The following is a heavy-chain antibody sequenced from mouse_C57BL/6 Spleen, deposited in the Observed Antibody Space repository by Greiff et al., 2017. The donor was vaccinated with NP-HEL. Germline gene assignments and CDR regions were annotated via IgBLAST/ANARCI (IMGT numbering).Heavy chain of an antibody. CDR1: GFTFSDYY. D-gene: IGHD1-1*01. J-gene: IGHJ3*01. CDR2: INYDGSST. CDR3: AIVYGSSAWFAY. V-gene: IGHV5-16*01. Sequence: EVQLVESEGCLVQPGRSMKLSCTASGFTFSDYYMAWVRQVPEKGLEWVANINYDGSSTYYLDSLKSRFIISRDNAKNILYLQMSSLKSEDTATYYCAIVYGSSAWFAYWGQGTLVTVSA.